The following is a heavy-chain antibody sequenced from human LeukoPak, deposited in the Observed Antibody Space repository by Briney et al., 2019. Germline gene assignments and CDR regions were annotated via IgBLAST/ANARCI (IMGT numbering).Heavy chain of an antibody. J-gene: IGHJ4*02. D-gene: IGHD6-13*01. Sequence: GGSLRLSCAASGFTFSNYAMHWVRQAPGKGLEWVAVIWYDRSNKNYADSAKGRFTISRDNSKNTLYLQMNSLRAEDTAVFYCARESAGFDYWGQGTLVTVSS. V-gene: IGHV3-33*01. CDR2: IWYDRSNK. CDR1: GFTFSNYA. CDR3: ARESAGFDY.